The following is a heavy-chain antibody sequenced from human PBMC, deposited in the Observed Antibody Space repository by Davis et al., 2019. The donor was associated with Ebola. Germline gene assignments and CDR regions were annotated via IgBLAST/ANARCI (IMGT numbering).Heavy chain of an antibody. CDR3: ARRRIIQDEATNDNFDY. CDR1: GYNFNTYW. J-gene: IGHJ4*02. Sequence: GGSLSLSCTGSGYNFNTYWIGWVRQMTGKGLVWMGIIYPGDSDTRYSASFQGQVTISADKSISTAYLQWSSLKASDTAMYYCARRRIIQDEATNDNFDYWGQGTLVTVSS. CDR2: IYPGDSDT. V-gene: IGHV5-51*01. D-gene: IGHD1-1*01.